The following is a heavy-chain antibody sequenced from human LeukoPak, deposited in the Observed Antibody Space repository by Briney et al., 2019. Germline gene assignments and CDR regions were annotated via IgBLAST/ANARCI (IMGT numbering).Heavy chain of an antibody. CDR3: ARNALTNVADY. D-gene: IGHD3-9*01. V-gene: IGHV4-39*01. J-gene: IGHJ4*02. CDR1: GGSISSRSYY. Sequence: SETLSLTCIVSGGSISSRSYYWGWIPQPPGKGLEWIGNIYYSGSTYYNPSLKSRVTISVDTSKNQLSLKLSSVTAADTAVYYCARNALTNVADYWGQGTLVTVSS. CDR2: IYYSGST.